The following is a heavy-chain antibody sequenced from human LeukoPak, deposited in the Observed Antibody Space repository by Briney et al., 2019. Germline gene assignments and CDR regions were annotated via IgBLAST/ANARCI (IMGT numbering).Heavy chain of an antibody. CDR1: GYTFTSYD. J-gene: IGHJ4*02. CDR3: ARVVVVAGTGYFDY. Sequence: ASVKVSCKASGYTFTSYDINWVRQATGQGLEWMGWMNPNSGNTGYAQKFQGRVTMTRNTSISTAYMELSSLRSEDTAVYYCARVVVVAGTGYFDYWGQGTLVTVSS. CDR2: MNPNSGNT. D-gene: IGHD6-19*01. V-gene: IGHV1-8*01.